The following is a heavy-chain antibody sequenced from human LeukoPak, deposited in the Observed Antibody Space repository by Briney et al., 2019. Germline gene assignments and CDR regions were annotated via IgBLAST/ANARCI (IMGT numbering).Heavy chain of an antibody. J-gene: IGHJ4*02. Sequence: GGSLRLSCAASGFTVSTYYMSWVRQAPGKGLEWVSVIYSGGTTYYADSVKGRFTISRDNSKNTLYLQMNSLRAADTAVYYCAREISGGWYDYWGQGTLVTVSS. CDR1: GFTVSTYY. V-gene: IGHV3-53*01. D-gene: IGHD6-19*01. CDR2: IYSGGTT. CDR3: AREISGGWYDY.